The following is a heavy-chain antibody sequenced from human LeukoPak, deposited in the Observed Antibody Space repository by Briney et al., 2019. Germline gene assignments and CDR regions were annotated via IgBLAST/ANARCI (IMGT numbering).Heavy chain of an antibody. CDR1: GFTFSTYG. Sequence: GGSLRLSCVASGFTFSTYGMHWVRQAPGKGLEWVTKIGSDDSNKHYADSVKGRFTISRDNSKNTLYLEVISLTAEDTAVYYCAKDDAWLRFGEWSQGTLVTVSS. CDR3: AKDDAWLRFGE. D-gene: IGHD3-10*01. V-gene: IGHV3-30*02. CDR2: IGSDDSNK. J-gene: IGHJ4*02.